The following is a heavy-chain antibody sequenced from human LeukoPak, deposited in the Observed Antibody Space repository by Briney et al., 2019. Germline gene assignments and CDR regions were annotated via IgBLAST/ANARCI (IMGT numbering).Heavy chain of an antibody. CDR1: EFDFTSHA. CDR3: ANEIRPNDY. J-gene: IGHJ4*02. CDR2: ISISGTKT. V-gene: IGHV3-23*01. Sequence: GGSLRLSCAASEFDFTSHAMTWVRQAPGKGLEWVSAISISGTKTYYADSVKGRFTISRDNSKNTLYLQMNSLRVEDTAVYYCANEIRPNDYWGQGTLVTASS.